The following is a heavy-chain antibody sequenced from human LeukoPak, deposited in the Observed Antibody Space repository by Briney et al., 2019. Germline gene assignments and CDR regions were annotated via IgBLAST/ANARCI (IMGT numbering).Heavy chain of an antibody. Sequence: SETLSLTCAVYGGSFSGYYWSWIRQPPGKGLEWIGEINHSGSTNYNPPLKSRVTISVDTSKNQFSLKLSSVTAADTAVYYCARGRGGYSYDNYYYYYMDVWGKGTTVTVSS. CDR2: INHSGST. D-gene: IGHD5-18*01. J-gene: IGHJ6*03. V-gene: IGHV4-34*01. CDR3: ARGRGGYSYDNYYYYYMDV. CDR1: GGSFSGYY.